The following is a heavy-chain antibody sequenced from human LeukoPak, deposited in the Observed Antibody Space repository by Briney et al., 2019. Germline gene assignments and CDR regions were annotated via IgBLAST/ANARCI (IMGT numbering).Heavy chain of an antibody. Sequence: SETLSLTCTVSGGSISSYYWSWIRQPPGKGLEWIGYIYYSGSTNYNPSLKSRVTISVGTSKNQFSLKLSSVTAADTAVYYCARDEVRATSEWGQGTLVTVSS. CDR3: ARDEVRATSE. J-gene: IGHJ4*02. CDR2: IYYSGST. CDR1: GGSISSYY. V-gene: IGHV4-59*01. D-gene: IGHD1-26*01.